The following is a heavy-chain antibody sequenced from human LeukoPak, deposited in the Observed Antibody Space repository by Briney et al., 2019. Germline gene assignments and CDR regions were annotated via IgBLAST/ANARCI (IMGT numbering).Heavy chain of an antibody. CDR2: LSGSGGDT. CDR3: ARDRWYMDV. CDR1: GFTFNSYA. J-gene: IGHJ6*03. D-gene: IGHD4-23*01. V-gene: IGHV3-23*01. Sequence: GGSLRLSCATSGFTFNSYAMSWVRQAPGKGLEWVSGLSGSGGDTDYADSVKGRFTISRDNAKNSLYLQMNSLRAEDTAVYYCARDRWYMDVWGKGTTVTVSS.